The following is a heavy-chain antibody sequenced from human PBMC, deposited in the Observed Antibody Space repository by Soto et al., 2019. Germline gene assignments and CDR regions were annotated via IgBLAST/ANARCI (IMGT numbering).Heavy chain of an antibody. CDR3: ARRPLPRRTVTSWDDYYYMDV. Sequence: EVQLVESGGGLVKPGGSLRLSCAASGFTFSSYSMNWVRQAPGKGLEWVSSISSSSSYIYYADSVKGRFTISRDNAKNSLYLQMNSLRAEDTAVYYCARRPLPRRTVTSWDDYYYMDVWGKGTTVTVSS. V-gene: IGHV3-21*01. J-gene: IGHJ6*03. D-gene: IGHD4-17*01. CDR2: ISSSSSYI. CDR1: GFTFSSYS.